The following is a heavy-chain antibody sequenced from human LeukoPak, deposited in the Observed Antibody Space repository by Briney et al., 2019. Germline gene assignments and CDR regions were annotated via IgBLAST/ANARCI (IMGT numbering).Heavy chain of an antibody. J-gene: IGHJ4*02. CDR2: IRYDGSNK. V-gene: IGHV3-30*02. Sequence: PGGSLRLSCAASGFTFSSYGMHWVRQAPGKGLEWVAFIRYDGSNKYYADSVKGRFTISRDNSKNTLYLQMNSLRAEDTAVYYCAKDPSFRPGYFDHWGQGTLVTVSS. CDR3: AKDPSFRPGYFDH. CDR1: GFTFSSYG.